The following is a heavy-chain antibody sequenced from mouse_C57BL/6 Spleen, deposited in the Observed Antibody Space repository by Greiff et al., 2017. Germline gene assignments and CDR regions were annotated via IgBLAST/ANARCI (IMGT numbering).Heavy chain of an antibody. CDR3: ARSSGSSYNAMDY. CDR2: IDPSDSYT. D-gene: IGHD1-1*01. CDR1: GYTFTSYW. Sequence: VQLQQSGAELVRPGTSVKLSCKASGYTFTSYWMHWVKQRPGQGLEWIGVIDPSDSYTNYNQKFKGKATLTVDTSSSTAYMQLSSLTSEDSAVYYCARSSGSSYNAMDYWGQGTSVTVSS. V-gene: IGHV1-59*01. J-gene: IGHJ4*01.